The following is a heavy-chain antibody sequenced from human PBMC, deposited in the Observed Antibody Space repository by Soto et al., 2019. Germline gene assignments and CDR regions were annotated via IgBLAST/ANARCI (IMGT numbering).Heavy chain of an antibody. CDR2: INHSGST. V-gene: IGHV4-39*07. D-gene: IGHD3-10*01. J-gene: IGHJ4*02. CDR3: ARGRFGRITMVRGVGPLYYFDY. CDR1: GGSISSSGDY. Sequence: SETQSLTYSVSGGSISSSGDYWSWIRQPPGKGLEWIGEINHSGSTNYNPSLKSRVTISVDTSKNQFSLKLSSVTAADTAVYYCARGRFGRITMVRGVGPLYYFDYWGQGTLVTVSS.